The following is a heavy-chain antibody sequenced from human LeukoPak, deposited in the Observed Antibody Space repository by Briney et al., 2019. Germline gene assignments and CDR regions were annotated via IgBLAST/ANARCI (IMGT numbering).Heavy chain of an antibody. J-gene: IGHJ4*02. Sequence: ASVKVSCKASGYTFTSYDINWVRQATGQGLEWMGWMNPNSGNTGYAQKFQGRVTMTRNTSISTAYMELSSLRSEDTAVYYCARDLYCSSTSCYNAGYWGQGTLVTASS. CDR1: GYTFTSYD. CDR2: MNPNSGNT. D-gene: IGHD2-2*02. V-gene: IGHV1-8*01. CDR3: ARDLYCSSTSCYNAGY.